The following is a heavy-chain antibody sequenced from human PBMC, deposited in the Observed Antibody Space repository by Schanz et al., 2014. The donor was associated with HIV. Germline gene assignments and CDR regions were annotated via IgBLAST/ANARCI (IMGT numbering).Heavy chain of an antibody. J-gene: IGHJ4*02. CDR2: ISGSGGST. CDR3: AKRIIFGVVFPANFDY. D-gene: IGHD3-3*01. Sequence: EVQLLESGGGLVQPGGSLRLSCAASGFTFSSYAMSWVRQAPGKGLEWVSAISGSGGSTNYADSVKGRFNISRDKSKKELYLQMNSLRAEDTAVYYCAKRIIFGVVFPANFDYWGQGTLVTVSS. V-gene: IGHV3-23*01. CDR1: GFTFSSYA.